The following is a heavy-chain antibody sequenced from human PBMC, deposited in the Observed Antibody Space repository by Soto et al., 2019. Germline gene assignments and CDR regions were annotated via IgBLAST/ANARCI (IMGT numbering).Heavy chain of an antibody. D-gene: IGHD6-13*01. CDR2: ISGSGGST. J-gene: IGHJ6*02. CDR3: AARRSWYYGMDV. Sequence: GGSLRLSCAAPGFTFSSYAMSWVRQAPGKGLEWVSAISGSGGSTYYADSVKGRFTISRDNSKNTLYLQMNSLRAEDTAVYYCAARRSWYYGMDVWGQGTTVTVSS. CDR1: GFTFSSYA. V-gene: IGHV3-23*01.